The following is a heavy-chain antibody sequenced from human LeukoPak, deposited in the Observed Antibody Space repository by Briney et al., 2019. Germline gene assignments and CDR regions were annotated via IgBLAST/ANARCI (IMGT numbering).Heavy chain of an antibody. CDR3: AVTTGYYGMDV. Sequence: SETLSLTCTVSGGSVNNGGYYWSWIRQPPGKGLEWIGEINHSGSTNYNPSLKSRVTISVDTSKNQFSLKLSSVTAADTAVYYCAVTTGYYGMDVWGQGTTVIVSS. V-gene: IGHV4-34*01. J-gene: IGHJ6*02. CDR2: INHSGST. D-gene: IGHD4-17*01. CDR1: GGSVNNGGYY.